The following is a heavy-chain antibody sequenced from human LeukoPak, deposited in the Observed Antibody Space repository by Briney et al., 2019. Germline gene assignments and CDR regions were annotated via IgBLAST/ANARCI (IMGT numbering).Heavy chain of an antibody. J-gene: IGHJ4*02. CDR1: GYTFTSYY. Sequence: GASVKVSCKASGYTFTSYYMHWVRQAPGQGLEWMGIINPSGGSTSYAQKFQGRVTMTRDTSTSTVYMELSSLRSEDTAVYYCARAGWDPAYCGGDCYPDYWGQGTLVTVS. V-gene: IGHV1-46*01. CDR2: INPSGGST. CDR3: ARAGWDPAYCGGDCYPDY. D-gene: IGHD2-21*02.